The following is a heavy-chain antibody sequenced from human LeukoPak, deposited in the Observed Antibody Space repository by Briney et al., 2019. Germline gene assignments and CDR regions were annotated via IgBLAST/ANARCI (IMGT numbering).Heavy chain of an antibody. CDR3: AREVGYSGYDPRPFDY. D-gene: IGHD5-12*01. V-gene: IGHV3-23*01. CDR2: ISGSGGST. J-gene: IGHJ4*02. CDR1: GFTFSSYA. Sequence: GGSLRLSCAASGFTFSSYAMSWVRQAPGKGLEWVSAISGSGGSTYYADSVKGRFTISRDNSKNTLYLQMNSLRAEDTAVYYCAREVGYSGYDPRPFDYWGQGTLVTVSS.